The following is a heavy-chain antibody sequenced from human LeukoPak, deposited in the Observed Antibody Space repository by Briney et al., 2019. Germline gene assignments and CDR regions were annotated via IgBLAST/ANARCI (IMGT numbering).Heavy chain of an antibody. Sequence: GGSLRLSCAASGLTFSSYWMHWVRQAPGKGLVWVSRLNSDGSNTGYADSVKGRFIISRDNAKNTLYLQMNSLRAEDTAVYYCARDFDQPSGNWGQGTLVTVSS. D-gene: IGHD3-9*01. CDR1: GLTFSSYW. CDR3: ARDFDQPSGN. CDR2: LNSDGSNT. V-gene: IGHV3-74*01. J-gene: IGHJ4*02.